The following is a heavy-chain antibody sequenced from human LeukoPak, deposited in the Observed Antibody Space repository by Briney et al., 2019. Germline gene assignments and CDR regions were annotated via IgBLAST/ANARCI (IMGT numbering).Heavy chain of an antibody. D-gene: IGHD5-24*01. CDR2: IKEDGSAR. Sequence: PGECLRLSCAASVFSFSNYWMSWVRQSPEKGQEWVANIKEDGSARYYVDSVKGRFTISRDNPKNSLYLQMGSLRADDTAMYYCARDPRDDHNSLDYWGQGTQVTVSS. CDR1: VFSFSNYW. J-gene: IGHJ4*02. CDR3: ARDPRDDHNSLDY. V-gene: IGHV3-7*03.